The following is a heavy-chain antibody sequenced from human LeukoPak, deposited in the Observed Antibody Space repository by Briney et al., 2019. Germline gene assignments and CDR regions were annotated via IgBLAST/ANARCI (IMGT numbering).Heavy chain of an antibody. CDR1: GFTFSSYA. CDR3: AKDSRCSSTSCEYFQH. CDR2: ISGSGGST. D-gene: IGHD2-2*01. J-gene: IGHJ1*01. V-gene: IGHV3-23*01. Sequence: TGGSLRLSCAASGFTFSSYAMSWVRQAPGKGLEWVSAISGSGGSTYYADSVKGRFTISRDNSKNTLYLQMNSLRAEDTAVYYCAKDSRCSSTSCEYFQHWGQGTPVTVSS.